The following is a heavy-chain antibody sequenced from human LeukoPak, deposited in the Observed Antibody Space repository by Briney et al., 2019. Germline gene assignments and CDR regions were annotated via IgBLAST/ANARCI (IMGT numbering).Heavy chain of an antibody. CDR3: ASALGREGWIQLWSPPDY. CDR2: IWYDGSNK. CDR1: GFTFSNYS. V-gene: IGHV3-33*08. D-gene: IGHD5-18*01. Sequence: GGSLRLSCAASGFTFSNYSMNWVRQAPGKGLEWVAVIWYDGSNKYYADSVKGRFTISRDNSKNTLYLQMNSLRAEDTAVYYCASALGREGWIQLWSPPDYWGQGTLVTVSS. J-gene: IGHJ4*02.